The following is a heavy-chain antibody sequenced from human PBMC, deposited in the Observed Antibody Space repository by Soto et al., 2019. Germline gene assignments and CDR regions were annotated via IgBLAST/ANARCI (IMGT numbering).Heavy chain of an antibody. V-gene: IGHV1-18*01. CDR3: AMVDFYATPLPQPA. D-gene: IGHD3-3*01. J-gene: IGHJ6*02. Sequence: QVQLVQSGAEVKNPGASVKVSCKASGYTFTRYGIGWARQAPGQGLEWMGWINTNNGNTNYAQNVQGRVTLTTDTSTSTAYMAMRSLRSNDTARYYCAMVDFYATPLPQPAGGHVTTFIVSS. CDR2: INTNNGNT. CDR1: GYTFTRYG.